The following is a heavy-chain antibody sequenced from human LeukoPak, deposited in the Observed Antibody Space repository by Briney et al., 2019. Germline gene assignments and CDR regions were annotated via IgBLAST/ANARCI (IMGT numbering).Heavy chain of an antibody. CDR1: GGSFSGYY. CDR2: INHSGST. V-gene: IGHV4-34*01. J-gene: IGHJ4*02. CDR3: ARKRPDGDSSGTYYFDY. Sequence: SETLSPTCAVYGGSFSGYYWSWIRQPPGKGLEWVGEINHSGSTNYNPSLKSRVTISVDTSKNQFSLKLSSVTAADTAVYYCARKRPDGDSSGTYYFDYWGQGTLVTVSS. D-gene: IGHD3-22*01.